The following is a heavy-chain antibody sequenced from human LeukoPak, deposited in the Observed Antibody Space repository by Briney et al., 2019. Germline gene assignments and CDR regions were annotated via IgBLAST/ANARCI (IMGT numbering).Heavy chain of an antibody. CDR3: AKEYYYGSGLFDY. D-gene: IGHD3-10*01. J-gene: IGHJ4*02. Sequence: PGGSLRLYCAASGFTFRNYGMHWVRQSPGKGLEWVAVISYDGSNKYYADPVKGRFTISRDNSKNTLYLQMNSLRAEDTAVYYCAKEYYYGSGLFDYWGQGTLVTVSS. CDR1: GFTFRNYG. V-gene: IGHV3-30*18. CDR2: ISYDGSNK.